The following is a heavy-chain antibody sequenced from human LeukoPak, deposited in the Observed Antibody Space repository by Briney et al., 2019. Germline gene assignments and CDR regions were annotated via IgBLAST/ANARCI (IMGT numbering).Heavy chain of an antibody. CDR1: GGSISSYY. J-gene: IGHJ4*02. CDR2: IYYSGST. D-gene: IGHD6-13*01. V-gene: IGHV4-59*08. Sequence: SETLSLTCTVSGGSISSYYWSWIRQPPGNGLEWIGYIYYSGSTNYNPSLKSRVTISVDTSKNQFSLKLSSVTAADTAVYYCARHSSSWEARFDYWGQGTLVTVSS. CDR3: ARHSSSWEARFDY.